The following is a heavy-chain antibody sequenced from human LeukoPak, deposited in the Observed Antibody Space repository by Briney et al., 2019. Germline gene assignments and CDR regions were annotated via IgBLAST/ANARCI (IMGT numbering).Heavy chain of an antibody. V-gene: IGHV3-21*01. CDR3: ARMDRAVAGKAPFDY. CDR2: ISSSSSYI. CDR1: GFTFSSYS. Sequence: GGSLRLSCAASGFTFSSYSMNWVRQAPGKGLEWVSSISSSSSYIYYADSVKGRFTISRDNAKNSLYLQMNSLRAEDTAVYYCARMDRAVAGKAPFDYWGRGTLVTVSS. D-gene: IGHD6-19*01. J-gene: IGHJ4*02.